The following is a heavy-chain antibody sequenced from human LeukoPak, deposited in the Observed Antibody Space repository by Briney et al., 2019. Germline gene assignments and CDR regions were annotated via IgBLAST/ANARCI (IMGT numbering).Heavy chain of an antibody. CDR1: GYTFTDYH. V-gene: IGHV1-2*02. Sequence: ASVKASCKAFGYTFTDYHMHWVRQAPGQGLEWMGWINPNSGDTNYAQKFQGRVTMTRDTSISTAYMELSRLRSDDTAVYYCARARGDIVVVPAAIWFDPWGQGTLVTVSS. J-gene: IGHJ5*02. CDR3: ARARGDIVVVPAAIWFDP. D-gene: IGHD2-2*01. CDR2: INPNSGDT.